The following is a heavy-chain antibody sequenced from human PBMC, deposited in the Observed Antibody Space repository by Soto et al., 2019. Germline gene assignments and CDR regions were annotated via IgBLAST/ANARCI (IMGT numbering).Heavy chain of an antibody. J-gene: IGHJ6*03. V-gene: IGHV3-23*01. CDR1: GFTFSSYA. Sequence: AGSLRLSCAASGFTFSSYAMSWVRQAPGKGLEWVSAISGSGGSTYYADSVKGRFTISRDNSKNTLYLQMNSLRAENTAVYYCAKDTHKGYDFWSGYYPDYYYYMDVWGKGTTVTVSS. CDR2: ISGSGGST. CDR3: AKDTHKGYDFWSGYYPDYYYYMDV. D-gene: IGHD3-3*01.